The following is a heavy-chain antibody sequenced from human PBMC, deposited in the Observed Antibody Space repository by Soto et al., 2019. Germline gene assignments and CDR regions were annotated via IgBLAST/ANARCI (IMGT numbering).Heavy chain of an antibody. CDR3: ARANTIFGVLNLSWLDP. CDR1: GESITSGDYS. D-gene: IGHD3-3*01. CDR2: IYHSGST. V-gene: IGHV4-30-2*06. J-gene: IGHJ5*02. Sequence: QLQLRESGSGLVKPSQTLSLTCAVSGESITSGDYSWSRIRQSPGKGLEWIGYIYHSGSTYYNPSLTSRVTISVDKSRHQFSLNLNSVTAADTAIYYCARANTIFGVLNLSWLDPWGQGILVTVSS.